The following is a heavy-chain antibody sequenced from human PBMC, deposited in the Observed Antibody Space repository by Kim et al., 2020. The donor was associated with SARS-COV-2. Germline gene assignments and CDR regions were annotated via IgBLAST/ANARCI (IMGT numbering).Heavy chain of an antibody. V-gene: IGHV1-2*02. J-gene: IGHJ4*02. D-gene: IGHD6-13*01. Sequence: KFQGRVTMTRDTSISTAYMELSRLRSDDTAVYYCARVDSSSWAGAYYFDYWGQGTLVTVSS. CDR3: ARVDSSSWAGAYYFDY.